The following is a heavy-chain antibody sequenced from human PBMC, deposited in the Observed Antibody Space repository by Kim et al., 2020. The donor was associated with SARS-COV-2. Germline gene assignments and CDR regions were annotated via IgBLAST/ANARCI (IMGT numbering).Heavy chain of an antibody. CDR3: ARDYDLGVAATPDFDY. J-gene: IGHJ4*02. CDR2: ISSSSSYI. V-gene: IGHV3-21*01. CDR1: GFTFSSYS. D-gene: IGHD2-15*01. Sequence: GGSLRLSCAASGFTFSSYSMNWVRQAPGKGLEWVSSISSSSSYIYYADSVKGRFTISRDNAKNSLYLQMNSLRAEDTAVYYCARDYDLGVAATPDFDYWGQGTLVTVSS.